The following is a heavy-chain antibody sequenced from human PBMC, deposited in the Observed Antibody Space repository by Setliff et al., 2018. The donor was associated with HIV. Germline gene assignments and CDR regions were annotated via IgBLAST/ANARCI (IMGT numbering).Heavy chain of an antibody. CDR3: ARPRLRGSGAFDI. CDR1: GDSIGSSSYY. J-gene: IGHJ3*02. CDR2: IYYSGST. D-gene: IGHD2-21*01. Sequence: SETLSLTCTVSGDSIGSSSYYWAWIRQPPGKGLEWIGNIYYSGSTYYNPSLKSRVTISVDTSKNQFSLKLSSVTAADTAVYYCARPRLRGSGAFDIWGQGTMVTVSS. V-gene: IGHV4-39*01.